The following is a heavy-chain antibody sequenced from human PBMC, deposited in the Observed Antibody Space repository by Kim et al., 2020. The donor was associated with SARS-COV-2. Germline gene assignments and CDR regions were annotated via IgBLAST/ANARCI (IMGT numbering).Heavy chain of an antibody. Sequence: SETPSLTCSVSGFSIGSGNYYWAWIRQSPGQGLEWIASIYYSGGTYYSPSLRSRVTISVDTSKNQFSLNLNSVSAADTALYFCARQRSYYDILSGLFDY. J-gene: IGHJ4*01. CDR1: GFSIGSGNYY. D-gene: IGHD3-9*01. CDR2: IYYSGGT. CDR3: ARQRSYYDILSGLFDY. V-gene: IGHV4-39*01.